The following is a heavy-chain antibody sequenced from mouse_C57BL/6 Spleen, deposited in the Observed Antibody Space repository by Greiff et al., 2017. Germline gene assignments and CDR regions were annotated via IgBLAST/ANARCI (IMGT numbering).Heavy chain of an antibody. CDR2: IWRGGST. D-gene: IGHD4-1*01. CDR3: AKKDCAGTGRYCDV. V-gene: IGHV2-5*01. J-gene: IGHJ1*03. Sequence: QVQLQQSGPGLVQPSQSLSITCTVSGFSLTSYGVHWVRQSPGKGLEWLGVIWRGGSTDYNAAFMSRLSITKDNSKSHVFFKMNSLQADDTAIYYCAKKDCAGTGRYCDVWGTGTTVTVSS. CDR1: GFSLTSYG.